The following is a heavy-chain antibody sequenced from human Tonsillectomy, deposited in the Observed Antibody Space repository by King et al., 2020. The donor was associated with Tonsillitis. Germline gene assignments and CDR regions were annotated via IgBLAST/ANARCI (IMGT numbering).Heavy chain of an antibody. V-gene: IGHV4-31*03. CDR3: ARYEGGVFDL. CDR2: IYYSGNT. Sequence: VQLQESGPGLVKPSQTLSLTCTVSGGSFSGGAYYWSWIRQHPGKGLEWIGYIYYSGNTYYNPSLKSRLSISIDTSKRQFSLKLGSVTAAETAVYYCARYEGGVFDLWGQGTPVTVSS. D-gene: IGHD2-15*01. CDR1: GGSFSGGAYY. J-gene: IGHJ5*02.